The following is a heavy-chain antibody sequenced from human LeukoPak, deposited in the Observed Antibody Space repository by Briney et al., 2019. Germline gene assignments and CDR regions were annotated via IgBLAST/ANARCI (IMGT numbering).Heavy chain of an antibody. CDR1: GFTLSSYS. CDR3: ARDVRDIVVVPAAQTDY. J-gene: IGHJ4*02. CDR2: ISSSSSYI. V-gene: IGHV3-21*01. Sequence: GSLRLSCAASGFTLSSYSMNWVRQAPGKGLEWVSSISSSSSYIYYADSVKGRFTISRDNAKNSLYLQMNSLRAEDTAVYYCARDVRDIVVVPAAQTDYWGQGTLVTVSS. D-gene: IGHD2-2*01.